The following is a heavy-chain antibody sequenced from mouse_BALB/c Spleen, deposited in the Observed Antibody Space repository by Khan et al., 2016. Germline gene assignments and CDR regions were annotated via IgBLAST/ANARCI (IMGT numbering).Heavy chain of an antibody. CDR3: ARDGLNYDYAMDY. Sequence: QVQLQQSGAELVRPGVSVKISCKGSGYTFTDYAIHWVKQSHAKSLAWIGVISTYYGATSYNQKFEGKATMTVDKSSSTAYVELARLTSEHSAIYYCARDGLNYDYAMDYWGQGTSVTVSS. J-gene: IGHJ4*01. V-gene: IGHV1S137*01. CDR2: ISTYYGAT. CDR1: GYTFTDYA. D-gene: IGHD2-1*01.